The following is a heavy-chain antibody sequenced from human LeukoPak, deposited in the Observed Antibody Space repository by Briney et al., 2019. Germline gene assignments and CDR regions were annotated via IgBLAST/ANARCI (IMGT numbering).Heavy chain of an antibody. D-gene: IGHD2-2*01. V-gene: IGHV3-33*01. Sequence: PGRSLRLSCAASGFTFSSYGMHWVRQAPGKGLEWVAVIWYDGSNKYYADSVKGRFTISRDNSKNTLYLQMNSLRAKDTAVYYCARDSTEHCSSTSCYVDWYFDLWGRGTLVTVSS. J-gene: IGHJ2*01. CDR2: IWYDGSNK. CDR3: ARDSTEHCSSTSCYVDWYFDL. CDR1: GFTFSSYG.